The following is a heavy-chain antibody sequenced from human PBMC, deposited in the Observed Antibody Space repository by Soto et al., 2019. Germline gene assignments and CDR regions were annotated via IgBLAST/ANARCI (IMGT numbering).Heavy chain of an antibody. CDR3: ARHASRGYSSSGYFED. V-gene: IGHV4-39*01. Sequence: QLQLQESDPGLVKPSETLSLTCNVSGGSVSSRSYYWGGIRQAPGKGLAWIVSTYYSAGTYYNPSLTSRVTTSMDASKNQFALTVTSVTAAYTAIYYCARHASRGYSSSGYFEDWGQGAPVTASS. CDR1: GGSVSSRSYY. CDR2: TYYSAGT. J-gene: IGHJ4*02. D-gene: IGHD2-15*01.